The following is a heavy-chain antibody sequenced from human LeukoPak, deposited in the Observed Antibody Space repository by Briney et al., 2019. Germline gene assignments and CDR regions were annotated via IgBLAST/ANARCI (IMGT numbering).Heavy chain of an antibody. CDR3: VRYGRRANDQPFDV. CDR2: IDEDGSET. J-gene: IGHJ3*01. D-gene: IGHD1-1*01. CDR1: GFTFSNYW. Sequence: LSGGSLRLSCEVSGFTFSNYWMMWVRQAPGKGREWVASIDEDGSETNYVDSVTGRFTVSRDHANNSLFLQMNSLRAEDTAVYYCVRYGRRANDQPFDVWGQGTMVTVSS. V-gene: IGHV3-7*01.